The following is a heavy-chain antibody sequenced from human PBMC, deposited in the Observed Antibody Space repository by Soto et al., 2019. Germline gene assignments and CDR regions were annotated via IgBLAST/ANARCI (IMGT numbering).Heavy chain of an antibody. CDR3: VRRYYDFWSGYYAFDI. J-gene: IGHJ3*02. CDR2: VSWNGSRP. CDR1: RFTFSNSD. D-gene: IGHD3-3*01. V-gene: IGHV3-35*01. Sequence: EVQLVESGGGLVQPGGSLRLSCAASRFTFSNSDVNWVHQAPGKGLEWVSGVSWNGSRPHYADSVKGRFIISRENSRNTLYLQTNSLRAEDTAVYYCVRRYYDFWSGYYAFDIWGQGTMVTVSS.